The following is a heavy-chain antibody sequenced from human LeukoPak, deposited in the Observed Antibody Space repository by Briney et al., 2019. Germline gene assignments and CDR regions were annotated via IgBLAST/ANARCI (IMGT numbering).Heavy chain of an antibody. CDR3: AKEQRLYSSSPFDY. D-gene: IGHD6-13*01. Sequence: GGSLRLSCAASGFTFSSYAMHWVRQAPGKGLEWVAVISYDGSNKYYADSVKGRFTISRDNSKNALYVQMNSLRAEDTAVYYCAKEQRLYSSSPFDYWGQGTLVTVSS. V-gene: IGHV3-30-3*01. CDR2: ISYDGSNK. J-gene: IGHJ4*02. CDR1: GFTFSSYA.